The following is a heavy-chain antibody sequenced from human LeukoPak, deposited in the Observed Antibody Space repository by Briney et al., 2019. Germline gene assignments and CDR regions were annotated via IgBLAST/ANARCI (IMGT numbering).Heavy chain of an antibody. CDR3: ARVGYAMRMFDY. CDR2: ISGSSNFI. Sequence: PGGSLRLSCAASGFTFSSYSMNWVRQAPGKGLEWVSSISGSSNFIYYADSVKGRFTISRDNAKNSLYLQMNSLRAEDTAVYYCARVGYAMRMFDYWGHRTLVTVSS. V-gene: IGHV3-21*01. D-gene: IGHD2-2*01. J-gene: IGHJ4*01. CDR1: GFTFSSYS.